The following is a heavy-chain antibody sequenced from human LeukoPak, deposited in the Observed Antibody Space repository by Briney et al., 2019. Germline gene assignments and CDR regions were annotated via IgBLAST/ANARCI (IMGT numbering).Heavy chain of an antibody. V-gene: IGHV1-2*02. CDR2: IDPNSGDT. J-gene: IGHJ4*02. CDR1: FSGNY. D-gene: IGHD5-12*01. Sequence: ASVKVSCKASFSGNYFQWVRQAPGQGFEWIGCIDPNSGDTDYAQKFQGTVTMTRDTSVTTSYMELHGLRSDDTAIYYCATSQIRLGFFDYWGQGTPVTVSS. CDR3: ATSQIRLGFFDY.